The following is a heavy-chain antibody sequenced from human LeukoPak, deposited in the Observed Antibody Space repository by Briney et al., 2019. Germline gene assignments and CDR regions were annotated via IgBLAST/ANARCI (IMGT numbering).Heavy chain of an antibody. V-gene: IGHV4-34*01. CDR2: IHNSGTT. CDR3: ARRYYYTLGSFPFDF. J-gene: IGHJ4*02. CDR1: GVPFSGYF. D-gene: IGHD3-10*01. Sequence: SETLSLTCAVSGVPFSGYFWSWIRQSSGKGLEWIGEIHNSGTTNYNPSHNSRVTISEDTSKKQLYLNLSSVTAADTAVYYCARRYYYTLGSFPFDFWGQGTLVTVSS.